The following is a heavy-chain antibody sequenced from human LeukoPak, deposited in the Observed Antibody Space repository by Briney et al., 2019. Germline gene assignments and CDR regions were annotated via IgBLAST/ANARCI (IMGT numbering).Heavy chain of an antibody. CDR3: VRVGFTTSWSNFEY. Sequence: ASVKLSCKAAGYNLPAYFMHWVRQAPRQGLEWMGRINPNGGDTNYAQKFQGRVTMASDTSISTAYMELNSLMSDDTAVYYCVRVGFTTSWSNFEYWGQGTLVTVSS. CDR2: INPNGGDT. D-gene: IGHD2-2*01. V-gene: IGHV1-2*06. J-gene: IGHJ4*02. CDR1: GYNLPAYF.